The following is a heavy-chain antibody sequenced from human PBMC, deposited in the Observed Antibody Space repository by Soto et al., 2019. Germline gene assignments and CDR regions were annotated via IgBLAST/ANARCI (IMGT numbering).Heavy chain of an antibody. D-gene: IGHD5-12*01. V-gene: IGHV3-73*01. Sequence: GGSLRLSCAASWFTFSGSAMHWVRQASGKGLEWVGRIRSKANSYATAYAASVKGRFTISRDDSKNTAYLQMNSLKTEDTAVYYCTRFGSGYNYYYYGMDVWGQGTTVTVSS. CDR1: WFTFSGSA. CDR2: IRSKANSYAT. CDR3: TRFGSGYNYYYYGMDV. J-gene: IGHJ6*02.